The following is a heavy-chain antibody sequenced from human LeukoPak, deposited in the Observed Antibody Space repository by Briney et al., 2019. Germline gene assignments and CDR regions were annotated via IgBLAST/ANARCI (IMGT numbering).Heavy chain of an antibody. Sequence: GGSLRLSCAASGFTFSSYEMNWVRQAPGKGLEWISYISSSGNTIYYADSVEGRFTISRDNAKNSLYLQMHSLRAEDTAVYYCARDQEWELLDYWGQGSLVTVSS. D-gene: IGHD1-26*01. CDR3: ARDQEWELLDY. CDR2: ISSSGNTI. CDR1: GFTFSSYE. J-gene: IGHJ4*02. V-gene: IGHV3-48*03.